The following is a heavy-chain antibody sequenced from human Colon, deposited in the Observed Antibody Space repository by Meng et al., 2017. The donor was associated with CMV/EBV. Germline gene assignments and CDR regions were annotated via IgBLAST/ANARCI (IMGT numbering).Heavy chain of an antibody. CDR1: GFAFSSSW. D-gene: IGHD3-22*01. CDR2: ISGDGSST. J-gene: IGHJ5*02. V-gene: IGHV3-74*01. Sequence: ASGFAFSSSWMHWVRQDTVKGLVWVSRISGDGSSTSYADSVKGRFTISRDNAKNTLYLQMNSLRGEDTAVYYCARGSGYGANWFDPWGQGTLVTVSS. CDR3: ARGSGYGANWFDP.